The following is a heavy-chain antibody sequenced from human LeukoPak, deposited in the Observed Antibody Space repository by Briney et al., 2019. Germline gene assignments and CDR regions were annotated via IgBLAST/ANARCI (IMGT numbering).Heavy chain of an antibody. CDR2: IYYSGST. J-gene: IGHJ6*03. Sequence: PSETLSLTCTVSGGSISSSSYYWGWIRQPPGKGLEWIGSIYYSGSTYYNPSLQSRVTISVDTSKNQFSLKLSSVTAADTAVYYCARRRSCEITICEPYYMDVWGKGTTVTISS. CDR3: ARRRSCEITICEPYYMDV. CDR1: GGSISSSSYY. V-gene: IGHV4-39*01. D-gene: IGHD3-9*01.